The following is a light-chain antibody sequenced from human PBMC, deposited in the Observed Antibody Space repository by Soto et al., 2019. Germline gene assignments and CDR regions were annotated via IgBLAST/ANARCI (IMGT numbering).Light chain of an antibody. CDR2: AAS. Sequence: EIVMTQSPATLSVSPGERATLSCRASQGVSSYLAWYQQKPGQAPRLLIYAASTRATGIPSRFSGSGSGTEFTLTISSLQYADFAVYYCQQYNNWLPYTFGQGTKLEIK. CDR1: QGVSSY. J-gene: IGKJ2*01. CDR3: QQYNNWLPYT. V-gene: IGKV3-15*01.